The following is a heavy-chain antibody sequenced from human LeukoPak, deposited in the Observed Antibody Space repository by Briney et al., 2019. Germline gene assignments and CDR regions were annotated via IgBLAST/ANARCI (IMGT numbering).Heavy chain of an antibody. D-gene: IGHD3-16*01. Sequence: SVKVSCKASGGTFSSYAVSWVRQAPGQGLEWMGGIIPIFGTANYAQKFQGRVTITTDESTSTAYMGLSSLRSEDTAVYYCAKWGGDAFDIWGQGTMVTVSS. CDR1: GGTFSSYA. CDR2: IIPIFGTA. CDR3: AKWGGDAFDI. V-gene: IGHV1-69*05. J-gene: IGHJ3*02.